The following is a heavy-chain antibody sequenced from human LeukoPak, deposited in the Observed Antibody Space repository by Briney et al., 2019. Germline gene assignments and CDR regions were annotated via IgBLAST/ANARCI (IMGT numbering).Heavy chain of an antibody. CDR2: ISSSSSTI. V-gene: IGHV3-48*04. Sequence: PGGSLRLSCAASGFTFSSYSMNWVRQAPGKGLEWVSYISSSSSTIYYADSVKGRFTISRDNAKNTLYLQMNSLRAEDTAVYYCAKDHSSGCPDYWGQGTLVTVSS. CDR1: GFTFSSYS. J-gene: IGHJ4*02. CDR3: AKDHSSGCPDY. D-gene: IGHD6-19*01.